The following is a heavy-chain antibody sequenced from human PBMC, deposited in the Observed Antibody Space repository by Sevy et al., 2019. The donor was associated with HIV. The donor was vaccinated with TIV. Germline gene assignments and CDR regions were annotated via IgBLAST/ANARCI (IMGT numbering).Heavy chain of an antibody. CDR3: ARTAVTTRSYYYYGMDV. D-gene: IGHD4-17*01. J-gene: IGHJ6*02. CDR2: FYYSGST. Sequence: SETLSLTCTVSGGSISSYYWSWIRQPPGKGLEWIGCFYYSGSTNYNPSLKSRVTMSVDTSKNQFSLKLSSVTAADTAVYYCARTAVTTRSYYYYGMDVWGQGTTVTVSS. CDR1: GGSISSYY. V-gene: IGHV4-59*13.